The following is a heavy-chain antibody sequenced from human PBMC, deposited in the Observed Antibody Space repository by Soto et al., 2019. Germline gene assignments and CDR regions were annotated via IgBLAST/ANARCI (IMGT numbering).Heavy chain of an antibody. Sequence: GGSLRLSCAASGFSFLSYGIHWVRQAPGKGLEWVALISYDGSNEYYADSVKGRFAISRDNSKNTLYLQMNSLRAEDTAVYYCARDIAVTAPAYYYYGMDVWGQGTTVTVS. CDR2: ISYDGSNE. CDR1: GFSFLSYG. CDR3: ARDIAVTAPAYYYYGMDV. V-gene: IGHV3-30*03. J-gene: IGHJ6*02. D-gene: IGHD6-19*01.